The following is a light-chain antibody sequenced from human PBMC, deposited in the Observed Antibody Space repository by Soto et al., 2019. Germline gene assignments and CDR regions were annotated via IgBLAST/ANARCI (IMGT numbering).Light chain of an antibody. CDR3: SSYTSSSTLMV. J-gene: IGLJ2*01. CDR1: SSDVGGYNY. V-gene: IGLV2-14*01. Sequence: QAVVTQPASVSGSPGQSITISCTGTSSDVGGYNYVSWYQQHPGKAPKLMIYDVSNRPSGVSNRFSGSKSGNTASLTISGLQAEDEADYYCSSYTSSSTLMVFGGGTKLT. CDR2: DVS.